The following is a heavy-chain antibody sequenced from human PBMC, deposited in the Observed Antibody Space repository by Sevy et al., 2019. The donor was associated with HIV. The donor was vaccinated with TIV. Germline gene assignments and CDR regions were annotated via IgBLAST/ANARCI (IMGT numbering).Heavy chain of an antibody. D-gene: IGHD3-3*01. CDR1: GFVFSSYA. Sequence: GGSLRLSCKASGFVFSSYAMHWVRQAPGKGLEWVAFIAYDGSNKNYADSVKGRFTLSRDNSKNTLYLQMNSLGAEDTAVYYCARPRFLEWLSSAAFDIWGQGTMVTVSS. CDR2: IAYDGSNK. J-gene: IGHJ3*02. CDR3: ARPRFLEWLSSAAFDI. V-gene: IGHV3-30*04.